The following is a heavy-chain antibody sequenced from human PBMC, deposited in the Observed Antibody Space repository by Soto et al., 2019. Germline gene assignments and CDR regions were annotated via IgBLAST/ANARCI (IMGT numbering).Heavy chain of an antibody. CDR2: IYYSGST. CDR1: GGSISSGGYY. D-gene: IGHD3-10*01. Sequence: NPSETLSLTCTVSGGSISSGGYYWSWIRQHPGKGLEWIGYIYYSGSTYYNPSLKSRVTISVDTSKNQFSLKLSSVTAAATAVYYCVLCRGSGFNWFDPWGHGTLVTVSS. V-gene: IGHV4-31*03. J-gene: IGHJ5*02. CDR3: VLCRGSGFNWFDP.